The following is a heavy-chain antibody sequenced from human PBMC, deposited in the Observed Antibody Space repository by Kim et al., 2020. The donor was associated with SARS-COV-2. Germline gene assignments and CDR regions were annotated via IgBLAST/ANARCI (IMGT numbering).Heavy chain of an antibody. V-gene: IGHV4-39*07. CDR3: ARDPLHELTLLGGYHSYYGMDV. CDR1: SGSISSSSYY. D-gene: IGHD3-10*01. Sequence: SQTLSLTCTVSSGSISSSSYYWGWIRQPPGKGLEWIGSIYYSGSTYYNPSLKSRVTISVDTSKNQFSLKLSSVTAADTAVYYCARDPLHELTLLGGYHSYYGMDVWGQGTTVTVSS. J-gene: IGHJ6*02. CDR2: IYYSGST.